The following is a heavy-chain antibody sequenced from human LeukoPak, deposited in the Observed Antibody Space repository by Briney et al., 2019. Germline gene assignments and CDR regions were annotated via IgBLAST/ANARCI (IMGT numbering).Heavy chain of an antibody. J-gene: IGHJ4*02. D-gene: IGHD3-3*01. CDR1: GYSISSGYY. CDR2: IYHSGST. CDR3: ARRTTIFGVVTKYYFDY. V-gene: IGHV4-38-2*02. Sequence: PSETLSLTCTVSGYSISSGYYWGWIRQPPGKGLEWIGSIYHSGSTYYNPSLKSRVTISVDTSKNQFSLKLSSVTAADTAVYYCARRTTIFGVVTKYYFDYWGQETLVTVSS.